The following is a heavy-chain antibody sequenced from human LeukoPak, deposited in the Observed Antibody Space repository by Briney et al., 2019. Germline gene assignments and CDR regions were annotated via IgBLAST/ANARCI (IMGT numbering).Heavy chain of an antibody. V-gene: IGHV4-34*01. J-gene: IGHJ4*02. D-gene: IGHD3-3*01. CDR2: INHSGST. CDR1: GGSISSYY. Sequence: SETLSLTCTVSGGSISSYYWSWIRQPPGKGLEWIGEINHSGSTNYNPSLKSRVTISVDTSKNQFSLKLSSVTAADTAVYYCARGSRKVLRFLEWSPFDYWGQGTLVTVSS. CDR3: ARGSRKVLRFLEWSPFDY.